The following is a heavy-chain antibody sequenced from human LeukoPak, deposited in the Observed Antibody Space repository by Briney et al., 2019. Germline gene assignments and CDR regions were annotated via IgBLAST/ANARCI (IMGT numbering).Heavy chain of an antibody. V-gene: IGHV4-59*01. Sequence: SETLSLTCTVSGGSISSYYWSWIRQPPGKGLEWIGYVYYSGTTRYNPSLKSRLTISIDTSKNQFSLKLSSVTAADTAVYFCARGGGFTYGRQPFDCWGQGTLVTVSS. CDR3: ARGGGFTYGRQPFDC. J-gene: IGHJ4*02. D-gene: IGHD5-18*01. CDR1: GGSISSYY. CDR2: VYYSGTT.